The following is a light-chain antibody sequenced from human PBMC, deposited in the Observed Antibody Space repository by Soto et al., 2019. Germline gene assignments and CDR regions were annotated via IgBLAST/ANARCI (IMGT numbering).Light chain of an antibody. CDR3: QQYDT. CDR2: SAS. CDR1: QSVSSSD. J-gene: IGKJ2*01. Sequence: IVLTQSPGTLSLSPGERATLSCRASQSVSSSDLAWYQQKPGQAPRLLIYSASSRATGIPDRFSGSGSGTDFTLTISRLEPEDFAMYYCQQYDTFGQGTKLEIK. V-gene: IGKV3-20*01.